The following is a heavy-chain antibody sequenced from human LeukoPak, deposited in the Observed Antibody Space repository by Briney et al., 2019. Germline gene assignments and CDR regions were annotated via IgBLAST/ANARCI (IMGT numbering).Heavy chain of an antibody. J-gene: IGHJ4*02. D-gene: IGHD5-24*01. CDR1: GFTFDDYA. Sequence: GGSLRLSCAASGFTFDDYAMHWVRHAPGKGLEWVSGISWNSGSIGYADSVKGRFTISRDNAKNSLYLQMNSLRAEDTALYYCAKRGRRDGFDYWGQGTLVTVSS. V-gene: IGHV3-9*01. CDR2: ISWNSGSI. CDR3: AKRGRRDGFDY.